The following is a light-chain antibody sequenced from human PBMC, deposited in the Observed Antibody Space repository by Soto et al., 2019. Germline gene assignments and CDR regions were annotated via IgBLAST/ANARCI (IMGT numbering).Light chain of an antibody. CDR2: GAS. J-gene: IGKJ4*01. CDR3: LQTYNYPLT. CDR1: QDIRND. V-gene: IGKV1-6*01. Sequence: AIQMTQSPSSLSASVGDSVTITCRASQDIRNDLGWFQQKPGKAPNLLIYGASSVHRGVPSRFSGSGSGSDFTLTISSLQSEDFATYYCLQTYNYPLTFGEGTRVEI.